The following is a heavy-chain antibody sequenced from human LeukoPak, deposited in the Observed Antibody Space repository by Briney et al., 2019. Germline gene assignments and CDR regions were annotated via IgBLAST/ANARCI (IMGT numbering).Heavy chain of an antibody. CDR3: ARDSNYYGDYEYFQH. D-gene: IGHD4-17*01. J-gene: IGHJ1*01. CDR2: IYSGGST. CDR1: GFTVSSNY. Sequence: PGGSLRLSCAASGFTVSSNYMSWVRQAPGKGLEWVSVIYSGGSTYYADSVKGRFTISRDNSKNTLYLQMNSLRAEDTAVYYCARDSNYYGDYEYFQHWGQGTLVTVSS. V-gene: IGHV3-66*01.